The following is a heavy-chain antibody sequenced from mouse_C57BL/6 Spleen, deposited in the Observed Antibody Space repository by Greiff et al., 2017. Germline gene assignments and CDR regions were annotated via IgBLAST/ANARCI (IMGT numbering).Heavy chain of an antibody. V-gene: IGHV1-22*01. D-gene: IGHD1-1*01. CDR2: INPNNGGT. CDR1: GYTFTDYN. J-gene: IGHJ3*01. CDR3: ERLYGSSLAWFAY. Sequence: VQLQQSGPELVKPGASVKMSCKASGYTFTDYNMHWVKQSHGKSLEWIGYINPNNGGTSYNQKFKGKATLTVNKSSSTAYMELRSLTSEDSAVYYCERLYGSSLAWFAYWGQGTLVTVSA.